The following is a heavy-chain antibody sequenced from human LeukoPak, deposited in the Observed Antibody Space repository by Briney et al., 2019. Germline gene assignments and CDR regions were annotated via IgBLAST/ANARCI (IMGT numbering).Heavy chain of an antibody. D-gene: IGHD3-22*01. CDR2: IVGSSSTK. V-gene: IGHV3-48*04. CDR3: ATDSPETAAFDY. J-gene: IGHJ4*02. Sequence: QPAGSLRLSCAASGFSFSTYSMNWVRQAPGKGLGWVSYIVGSSSTKYYADSVKGRFTISRDNAKNSLYLQVDSLRAEDTAVYYCATDSPETAAFDYWGQGTLVTVSS. CDR1: GFSFSTYS.